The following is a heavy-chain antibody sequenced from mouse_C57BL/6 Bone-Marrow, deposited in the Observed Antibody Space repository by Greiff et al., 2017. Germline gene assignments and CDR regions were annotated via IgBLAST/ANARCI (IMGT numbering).Heavy chain of an antibody. D-gene: IGHD2-4*01. CDR3: ARTYYDYEGFAY. V-gene: IGHV1-59*01. CDR1: GYTFTSYW. J-gene: IGHJ3*01. Sequence: VQLQQPGAELVRPGTSVKLSCKASGYTFTSYWMHWVKQRPGQGLEWIGVIDPSDSYTNYNQQFKGKATLTVDTSSSTAYMQLSSLTSEDSAVYYCARTYYDYEGFAYWGQGTLVTVSA. CDR2: IDPSDSYT.